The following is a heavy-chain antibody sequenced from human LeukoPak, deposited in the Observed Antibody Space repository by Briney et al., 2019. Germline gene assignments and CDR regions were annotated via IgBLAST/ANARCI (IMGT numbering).Heavy chain of an antibody. CDR2: IFSSSTYI. CDR1: GFTFSDAW. D-gene: IGHD2/OR15-2a*01. J-gene: IGHJ4*02. CDR3: ARDFYDGFALDY. V-gene: IGHV3-21*03. Sequence: GGSLRLSCAASGFTFSDAWMNWVRQAPGKGLEWVSFIFSSSTYIYYTDSVKGRFTISRDNARNSLYLQMDNLRAEDTGVYYCARDFYDGFALDYWGQGTLVTVSS.